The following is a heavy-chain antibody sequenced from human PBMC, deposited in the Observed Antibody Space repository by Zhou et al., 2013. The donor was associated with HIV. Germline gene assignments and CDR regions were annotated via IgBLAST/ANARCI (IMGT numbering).Heavy chain of an antibody. J-gene: IGHJ6*04. V-gene: IGHV1-69*05. CDR2: IIPTFGRT. CDR3: ARSKPPMDV. Sequence: QVQLVQSGAEVKKPGSSVKVSCKASGGTFSSYGLSWVRQAPGQGPEWMGGIIPTFGRTDYAQKFQGRVTITTDESTSTAYMELNSLRSEDTAVYYCARSKPPMDVWGKGTTVTVSS. CDR1: GGTFSSYG.